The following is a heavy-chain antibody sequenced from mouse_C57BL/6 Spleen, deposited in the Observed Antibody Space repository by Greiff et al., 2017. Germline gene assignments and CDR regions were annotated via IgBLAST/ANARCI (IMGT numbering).Heavy chain of an antibody. CDR2: IYPGSGST. J-gene: IGHJ3*01. Sequence: QVQLKQPGAELVKPGASVKMSCKASGYTFTSYWITWVKQRPGQGLEWIGDIYPGSGSTNYNEKFKSKATLTVDTSSSTAYMQLSSLTSEDSAVYYCAYSSGYPAWFAYWGQGTLVTVSA. V-gene: IGHV1-55*01. CDR1: GYTFTSYW. CDR3: AYSSGYPAWFAY. D-gene: IGHD3-2*02.